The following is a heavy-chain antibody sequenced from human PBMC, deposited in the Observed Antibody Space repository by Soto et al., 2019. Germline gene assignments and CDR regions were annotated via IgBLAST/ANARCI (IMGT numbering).Heavy chain of an antibody. CDR2: IYYSGST. J-gene: IGHJ3*02. CDR3: ARDVLVTAIRPGAFDI. D-gene: IGHD2-21*02. CDR1: GASISSGGHY. V-gene: IGHV4-31*03. Sequence: QVQLQESGPGLVKPSQTLSLIYTVSGASISSGGHYWTWIRQHPGKGLEWIGNIYYSGSTYYSPSLKSRVTISIDTSNNQVSLKLSSVTAADTAVYYCARDVLVTAIRPGAFDIWGQGTMVTVSS.